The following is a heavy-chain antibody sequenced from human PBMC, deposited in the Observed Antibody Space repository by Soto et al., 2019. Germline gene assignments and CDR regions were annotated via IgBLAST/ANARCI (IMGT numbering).Heavy chain of an antibody. CDR2: INPSDDTT. Sequence: ASVKVSCKASGYTFTSYYMHWVRQAPGQGLEWMGIINPSDDTTTYAQKFQGRVTMTRDTSTSTVYMELTSLRSEDTAVYYCARGIRSLSEYFQHWGQGTLVTVSS. J-gene: IGHJ1*01. CDR3: ARGIRSLSEYFQH. CDR1: GYTFTSYY. D-gene: IGHD2-21*01. V-gene: IGHV1-46*01.